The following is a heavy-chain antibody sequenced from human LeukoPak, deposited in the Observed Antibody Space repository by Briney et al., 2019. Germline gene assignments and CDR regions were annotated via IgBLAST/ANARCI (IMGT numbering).Heavy chain of an antibody. CDR3: ARVAVVTAIPYYYYYYMDV. CDR2: INHSGST. D-gene: IGHD2-21*02. Sequence: PSETLSLTCAVYGGSFSGYYWGWIRQPPGKGLEWIGEINHSGSTNYNPSLKSRVTISVDTSKNQFSLKLSSVTAADTAVYYCARVAVVTAIPYYYYYYMDVWGKGTTVTVSS. J-gene: IGHJ6*03. V-gene: IGHV4-34*01. CDR1: GGSFSGYY.